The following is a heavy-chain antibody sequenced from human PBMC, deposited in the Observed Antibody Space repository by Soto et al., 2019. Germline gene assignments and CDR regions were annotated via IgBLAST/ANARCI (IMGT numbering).Heavy chain of an antibody. CDR2: ISAYNGNT. D-gene: IGHD3-9*01. CDR1: GYTFTSYG. Sequence: QVQLVQSGAEVKKPGASVKVSCKASGYTFTSYGISWVRQAPGQGLEWMGRISAYNGNTNNAQKLQGRVTMTTDTSTSKPYMELRSLRSDDTAVYYCARDRPVLRYFAWFGLAPFDSWGHGPLFTVSS. J-gene: IGHJ5*01. CDR3: ARDRPVLRYFAWFGLAPFDS. V-gene: IGHV1-18*01.